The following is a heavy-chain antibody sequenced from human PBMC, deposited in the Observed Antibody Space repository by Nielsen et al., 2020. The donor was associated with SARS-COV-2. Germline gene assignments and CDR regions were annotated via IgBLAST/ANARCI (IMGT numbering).Heavy chain of an antibody. V-gene: IGHV3-30*02. Sequence: GESLKISCAASGFTFSSYGMHWVRQAPGKGLEWVAFIRYDGSNKCYADSVKGRFTISRDNSKNTLYLQMNSLRAEDTAVYYCAKVPDYGDYGLGAFDIWGQGTMITVSS. CDR3: AKVPDYGDYGLGAFDI. CDR2: IRYDGSNK. D-gene: IGHD4-17*01. J-gene: IGHJ3*02. CDR1: GFTFSSYG.